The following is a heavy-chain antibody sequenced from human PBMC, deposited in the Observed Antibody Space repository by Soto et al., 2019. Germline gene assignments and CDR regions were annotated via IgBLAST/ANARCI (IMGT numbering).Heavy chain of an antibody. J-gene: IGHJ6*02. CDR3: ARISGGSPYYYAMDV. V-gene: IGHV2-26*01. D-gene: IGHD3-10*01. CDR1: GFSLTNNKMG. Sequence: QVTLKESGPVLVKPTETLTLTCTVSGFSLTNNKMGVSRIRQPPGKALEWLANIFSSDEKSYSTSLKSRVTISQDTSKSQVVLKVTNMDPVDTATYYCARISGGSPYYYAMDVWGQGTTVTVSS. CDR2: IFSSDEK.